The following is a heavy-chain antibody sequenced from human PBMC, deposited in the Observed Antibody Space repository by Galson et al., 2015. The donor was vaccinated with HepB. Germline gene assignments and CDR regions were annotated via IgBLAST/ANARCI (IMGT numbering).Heavy chain of an antibody. V-gene: IGHV3-43*01. CDR2: ISWDGDTA. J-gene: IGHJ4*02. Sequence: CLSPACAASEFTFEDFTMHWVRQTPVAGLEWISLISWDGDTAHYADSVKGRFSLSRHNGNNILCLHLNSLRIEDTGLYYRGKHSPPWKVQGGRVDYWGQGALVTVSS. CDR3: GKHSPPWKVQGGRVDY. CDR1: EFTFEDFT. D-gene: IGHD1-1*01.